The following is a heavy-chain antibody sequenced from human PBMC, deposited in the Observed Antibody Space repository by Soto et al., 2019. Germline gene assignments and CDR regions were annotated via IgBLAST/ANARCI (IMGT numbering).Heavy chain of an antibody. V-gene: IGHV3-30-3*01. J-gene: IGHJ6*02. CDR2: ISYDGSNK. CDR1: GFTFSSYA. Sequence: GGSLRLSCAASGFTFSSYAMHWVRQAPGKGLEWVAVISYDGSNKYYADSVKGRFTISRDNSKNTLYLQMNSLRAEDTAVYYCARGAHLHGDSAGYYYYYGMDVWGQGTTVTVSS. CDR3: ARGAHLHGDSAGYYYYYGMDV. D-gene: IGHD4-17*01.